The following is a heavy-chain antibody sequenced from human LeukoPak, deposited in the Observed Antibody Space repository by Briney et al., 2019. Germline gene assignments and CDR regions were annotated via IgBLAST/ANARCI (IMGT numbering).Heavy chain of an antibody. J-gene: IGHJ5*02. CDR3: ARRPITVGDGIGWFDP. CDR1: GYSISSGYY. V-gene: IGHV4-38-2*02. Sequence: SETLSLTCTVSGYSISSGYYWGWIRQPPGKGLEWIGSIYYSGSTYYNPSLKSRVTISVDTSKNQFSLKLSSVTAADTAVYYCARRPITVGDGIGWFDPWGQGTLVTVSS. D-gene: IGHD4-11*01. CDR2: IYYSGST.